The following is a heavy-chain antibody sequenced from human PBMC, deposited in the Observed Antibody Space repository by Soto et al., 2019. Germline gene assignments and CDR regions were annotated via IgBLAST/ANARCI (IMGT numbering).Heavy chain of an antibody. J-gene: IGHJ6*03. CDR2: IYYSGST. CDR3: AAQRGGSGSRHLYYYMDV. D-gene: IGHD3-10*01. CDR1: GGSISSYD. Sequence: SETLSLTCTVSGGSISSYDWSWIRQPAPGKGLEWIGYIYYSGSTNYNPSLKSRVTISVDTSKNQFSLKLSSVTAADTAVYYCAAQRGGSGSRHLYYYMDVWGKGTTVTVSS. V-gene: IGHV4-59*01.